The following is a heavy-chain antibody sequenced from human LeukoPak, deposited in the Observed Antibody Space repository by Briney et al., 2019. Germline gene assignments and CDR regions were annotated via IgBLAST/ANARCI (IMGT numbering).Heavy chain of an antibody. CDR2: ISGSGGST. CDR1: GFTFSSYA. V-gene: IGHV3-23*01. J-gene: IGHJ6*02. CDR3: AKDLDYYGSGSYYYYYYGMDV. D-gene: IGHD3-10*01. Sequence: GGSLRLSCAASGFTFSSYAMSWVRQAPGKWLEWVSAISGSGGSTYYADSVKGRFTISRDNSKNTLYLQMNSLRAEDTAVYYCAKDLDYYGSGSYYYYYYGMDVWGQGTTVTVSS.